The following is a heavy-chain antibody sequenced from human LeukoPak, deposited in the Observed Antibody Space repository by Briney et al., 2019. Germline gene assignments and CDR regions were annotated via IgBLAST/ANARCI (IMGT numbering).Heavy chain of an antibody. D-gene: IGHD6-13*01. CDR2: ISGSGGST. CDR3: AKDFEYSGYSSSNFDY. V-gene: IGHV3-23*01. CDR1: GFTFSSYA. J-gene: IGHJ4*02. Sequence: GGSLRLSCAASGFTFSSYAMSWVRQAPGEGLEWVSGISGSGGSTYYADSVKGRFTISRDNSKNTLFLQMNSLRAEDTAVYYCAKDFEYSGYSSSNFDYWGQGTLVTVSS.